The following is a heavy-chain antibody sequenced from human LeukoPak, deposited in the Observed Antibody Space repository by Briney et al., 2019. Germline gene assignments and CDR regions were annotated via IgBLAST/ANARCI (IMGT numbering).Heavy chain of an antibody. CDR2: IYIDGSST. D-gene: IGHD1-14*01. V-gene: IGHV3-74*01. J-gene: IGHJ4*02. CDR1: GFTFSSYW. Sequence: GGSLRLSCAASGFTFSSYWMHWVRQAPGKGLVWVSRIYIDGSSTSYADSVKGRFTISRDNAKNTLYLQMNSLRDEDAAVYYCARGLDGSFDYWGLGTLVTVSS. CDR3: ARGLDGSFDY.